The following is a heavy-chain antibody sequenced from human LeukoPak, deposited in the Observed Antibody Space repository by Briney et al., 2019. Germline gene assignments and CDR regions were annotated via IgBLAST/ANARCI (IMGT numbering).Heavy chain of an antibody. J-gene: IGHJ6*03. CDR3: ARGRRYCSSTSCPRSHNYYYYYMDV. CDR1: GGSFSGYY. D-gene: IGHD2-2*01. CDR2: INHSGST. V-gene: IGHV4-34*01. Sequence: SETLSLTCAVYGGSFSGYYWSWIRQPPGKGLEWIGEINHSGSTNYNPSLKSRVTISVDTSKNQFSPKLSSVTAADTAVYYCARGRRYCSSTSCPRSHNYYYYYMDVWGKGTTVTVSS.